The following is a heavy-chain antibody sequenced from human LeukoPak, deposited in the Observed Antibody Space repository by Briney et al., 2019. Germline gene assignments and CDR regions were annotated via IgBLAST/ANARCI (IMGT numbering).Heavy chain of an antibody. CDR1: GYTFTSYY. CDR2: INPSGGST. Sequence: GASVKVSCKASGYTFTSYYMHCVRQAPGQGLEWMGIINPSGGSTSYAQKFQGRVTMTRDMSTSTVYMELSSLRSEDTAVYYCARASDYDFWSGYYNYYYYYMDVWGKGTTVTVSS. CDR3: ARASDYDFWSGYYNYYYYYMDV. J-gene: IGHJ6*03. D-gene: IGHD3-3*01. V-gene: IGHV1-46*01.